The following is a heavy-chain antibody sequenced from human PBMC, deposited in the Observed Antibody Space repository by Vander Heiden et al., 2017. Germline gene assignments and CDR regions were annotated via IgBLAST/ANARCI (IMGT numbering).Heavy chain of an antibody. CDR2: INHSGST. CDR3: ARVCSSTSCYGGV. CDR1: GGSFSGYY. V-gene: IGHV4-34*01. D-gene: IGHD2-2*01. J-gene: IGHJ6*02. Sequence: QVQLQQWGAGLLKPSETLSLTCAVYGGSFSGYYWSWIRQPPGKGLEWIGEINHSGSTNYNPSLKSRVTISVDTSKNQFSLKLSSVTAADTAVYYCARVCSSTSCYGGVWGQGTTVTVSS.